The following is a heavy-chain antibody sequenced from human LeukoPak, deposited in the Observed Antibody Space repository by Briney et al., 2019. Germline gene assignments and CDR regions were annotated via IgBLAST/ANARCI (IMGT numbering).Heavy chain of an antibody. CDR1: GGSISSYY. J-gene: IGHJ4*02. V-gene: IGHV4-4*09. CDR3: ARDDLAVAGTGAVDY. D-gene: IGHD6-19*01. CDR2: IYTSGST. Sequence: PSETLSLTCTVSGGSISSYYWSWIRQPPGKGLEWIGYIYTSGSTNYNPSLKSRVTISVDTSKNQFSLELSSVTAADTAVYYCARDDLAVAGTGAVDYWGQGTLVTVSS.